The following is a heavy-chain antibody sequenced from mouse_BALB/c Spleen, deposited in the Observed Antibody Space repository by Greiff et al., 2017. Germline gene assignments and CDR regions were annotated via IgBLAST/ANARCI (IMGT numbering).Heavy chain of an antibody. V-gene: IGHV1S127*01. Sequence: QVHVKQSGPQLVRPGASVKISCKASGYSFTSYWMHWVKQRPGQGLEWIGMIDPSDSETRLNQKFKDKATLTVDKSSSTAYMQLSSPTSEDSAVYYCARRGYYAMDYWGQGTSVTVSS. J-gene: IGHJ4*01. CDR2: IDPSDSET. CDR3: ARRGYYAMDY. CDR1: GYSFTSYW.